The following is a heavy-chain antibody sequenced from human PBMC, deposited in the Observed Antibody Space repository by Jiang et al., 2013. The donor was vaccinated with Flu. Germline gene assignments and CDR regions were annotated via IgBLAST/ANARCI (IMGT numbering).Heavy chain of an antibody. V-gene: IGHV2-5*01. Sequence: KPTQTLTLTCTFSGFSLSTSGVGVGWIRQPPGKALEWLALIYWNEDKHYSPSLKSRLTITKDTSKNQVVLTMTNMDPVDTATYYCAHMAITGTIGWFDPWGQGTLVTVSS. D-gene: IGHD1-7*01. J-gene: IGHJ5*02. CDR1: GFSLSTSGVG. CDR2: IYWNEDK. CDR3: AHMAITGTIGWFDP.